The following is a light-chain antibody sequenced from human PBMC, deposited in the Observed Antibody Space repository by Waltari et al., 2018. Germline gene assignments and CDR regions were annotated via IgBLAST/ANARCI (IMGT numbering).Light chain of an antibody. V-gene: IGLV2-14*01. J-gene: IGLJ3*02. Sequence: QSALTQPASVSGSPGQSITISRTGTSSDVGSYNYVSWYQQHPGKAPKLMIYDVSERPSGVSNRFSGSKSGNTASLTISGLQADDEADYYCNSYTGSSSWVFGGGTKLTV. CDR2: DVS. CDR3: NSYTGSSSWV. CDR1: SSDVGSYNY.